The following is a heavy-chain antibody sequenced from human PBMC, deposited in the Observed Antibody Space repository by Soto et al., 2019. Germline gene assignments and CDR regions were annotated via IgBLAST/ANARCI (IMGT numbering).Heavy chain of an antibody. V-gene: IGHV1-58*02. CDR1: GFTFSNSA. CDR3: VLCTTTSCYGKFDY. D-gene: IGHD2-2*01. J-gene: IGHJ4*02. CDR2: IVVGSGNT. Sequence: SVKVSCKASGFTFSNSAIQWMRQARGERLEWIGWIVVGSGNTNYAQKIQERVTIIRDMSTSTSYMELSSLTSEDTAVYYCVLCTTTSCYGKFDYWGQGTLVTVAS.